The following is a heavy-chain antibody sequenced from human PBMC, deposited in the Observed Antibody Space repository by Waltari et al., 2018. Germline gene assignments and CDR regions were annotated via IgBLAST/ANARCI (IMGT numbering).Heavy chain of an antibody. D-gene: IGHD2-15*01. CDR2: IHGSGRT. CDR3: ARDRGRGLYLDS. J-gene: IGHJ4*02. Sequence: QLQLQESGPGLVKPSGTLSLPCTVSGDSVTNAYWWSWVRQSPRQGLEWIGQIHGSGRTNYNPSFASRVTVSIDTSNNQFSLKVTSATAADTAVYYCARDRGRGLYLDSWGRGALFTVS. CDR1: GDSVTNAYW. V-gene: IGHV4-4*02.